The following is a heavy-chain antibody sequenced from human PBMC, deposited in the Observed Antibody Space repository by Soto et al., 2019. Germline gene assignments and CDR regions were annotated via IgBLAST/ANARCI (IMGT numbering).Heavy chain of an antibody. CDR1: GGSISSYY. J-gene: IGHJ3*02. CDR2: IYTSGST. CDR3: ARDGFPYYSSSSAILNI. V-gene: IGHV4-4*07. D-gene: IGHD3-22*01. Sequence: NPSETLSLTCTVSGGSISSYYWSWIRQPAGKGLEWIGRIYTSGSTNYNPSLQSRVTMSVDTAKNQLSLKVSSVTAADTAVYYCARDGFPYYSSSSAILNIWGQGTMVTVSS.